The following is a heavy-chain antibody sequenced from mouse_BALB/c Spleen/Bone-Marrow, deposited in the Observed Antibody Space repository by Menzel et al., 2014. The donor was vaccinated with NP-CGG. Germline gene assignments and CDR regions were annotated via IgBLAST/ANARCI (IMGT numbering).Heavy chain of an antibody. J-gene: IGHJ4*01. D-gene: IGHD1-2*01. CDR3: ARGGDYGFMDY. V-gene: IGHV1-54*01. Sequence: VQLQQSGAELVRPGTSVKVSCKASGYAFTNYLIEWVKQRPGQGLEWIGVINPGSGGTNYNEKFKGEATLTADKSSSTAYVQLSSLTSDDSAVYFCARGGDYGFMDYWGQGTSVTVSS. CDR2: INPGSGGT. CDR1: GYAFTNYL.